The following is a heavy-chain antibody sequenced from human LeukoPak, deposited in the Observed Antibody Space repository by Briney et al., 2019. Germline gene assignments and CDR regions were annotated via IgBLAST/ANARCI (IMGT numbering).Heavy chain of an antibody. J-gene: IGHJ4*02. Sequence: PGGSLGLSCAASGFTFSSYAMHWVRQAPGKGLEYVSAISSNGGSTYYANSVKGRFTISRDNSKNTLYLQMGSLRAEDMAVYYCARDVAAAGTVDYWGQGTLVTVSS. CDR2: ISSNGGST. V-gene: IGHV3-64*01. CDR3: ARDVAAAGTVDY. CDR1: GFTFSSYA. D-gene: IGHD6-13*01.